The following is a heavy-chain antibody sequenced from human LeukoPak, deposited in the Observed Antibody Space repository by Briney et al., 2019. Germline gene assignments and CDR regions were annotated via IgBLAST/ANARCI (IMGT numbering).Heavy chain of an antibody. CDR3: AKGGIGSGWYELDY. CDR1: GFTFTTYA. D-gene: IGHD6-19*01. V-gene: IGHV3-23*01. CDR2: MSGSGGNT. J-gene: IGHJ4*02. Sequence: GGSLRLSCAASGFTFTTYAMSWVRQAPGKGLEWVSGMSGSGGNTHYADSVKGRFTISRDNSKNTLCLQMNSLRAEDTAVYYCAKGGIGSGWYELDYWGLGTLVTVSS.